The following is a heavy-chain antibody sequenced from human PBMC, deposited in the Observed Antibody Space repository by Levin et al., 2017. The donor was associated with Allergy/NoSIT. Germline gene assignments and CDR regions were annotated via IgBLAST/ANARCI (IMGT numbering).Heavy chain of an antibody. CDR1: GGSISSGGYS. CDR2: IYHSGST. CDR3: ARARNYGEDFDY. J-gene: IGHJ4*02. D-gene: IGHD4-17*01. Sequence: PSETLSLTCAVSGGSISSGGYSWSWIRQPPGKGLEWIGYIYHSGSTYYNPSLKSRVTISVDRSKNQFSLKLSSVTAADTAVYYCARARNYGEDFDYWGQGTLVTVSS. V-gene: IGHV4-30-2*01.